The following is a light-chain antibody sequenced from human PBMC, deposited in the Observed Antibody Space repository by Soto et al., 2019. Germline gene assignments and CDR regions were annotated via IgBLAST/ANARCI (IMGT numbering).Light chain of an antibody. CDR2: AAS. V-gene: IGKV1-9*01. CDR1: QGISSY. Sequence: DIQLTQSPSFLSASVGDRVSITCRASQGISSYLAWYQQKPGKAPKLLIYAASALLSGVPARFSGSGSGTEFTLTISSLQPEDFATYYCQQLINFPRYTFGQGTKLEIK. CDR3: QQLINFPRYT. J-gene: IGKJ2*01.